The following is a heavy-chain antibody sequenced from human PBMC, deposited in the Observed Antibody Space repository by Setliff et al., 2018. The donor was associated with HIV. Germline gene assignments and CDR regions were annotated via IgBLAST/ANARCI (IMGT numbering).Heavy chain of an antibody. CDR3: ARYGSGWPGNAFDT. D-gene: IGHD6-19*01. Sequence: PGESLKISCKGSGYSFNTYWIGWVRQMSGKGLEWMGIIYPGDSNIKYSPSFRGQVTISTDKSISIAYLQWSSLKASDTAMYYCARYGSGWPGNAFDTWGQGTMVTVSS. V-gene: IGHV5-51*01. CDR1: GYSFNTYW. CDR2: IYPGDSNI. J-gene: IGHJ3*02.